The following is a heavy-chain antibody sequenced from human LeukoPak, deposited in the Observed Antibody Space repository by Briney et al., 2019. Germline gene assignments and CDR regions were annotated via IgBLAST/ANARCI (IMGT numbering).Heavy chain of an antibody. Sequence: GRSLRLSCAASGFTFSSYGMHWVRQAPGKGLEWVAVISYDGSNKYYADSVKGRFTISRDNSKNTLYLQMNSLRAEDTAVYYCAKSPTMIVVADRVYFDYWGQGTLVTVSS. D-gene: IGHD3-22*01. V-gene: IGHV3-30*18. CDR2: ISYDGSNK. J-gene: IGHJ4*02. CDR1: GFTFSSYG. CDR3: AKSPTMIVVADRVYFDY.